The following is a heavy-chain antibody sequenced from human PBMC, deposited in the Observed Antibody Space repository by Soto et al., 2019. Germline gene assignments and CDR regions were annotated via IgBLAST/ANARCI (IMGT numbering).Heavy chain of an antibody. V-gene: IGHV3-30-3*01. J-gene: IGHJ6*02. D-gene: IGHD1-7*01. CDR2: TSNDGSNT. CDR3: ARGNLDV. Sequence: QVQVVESGGGVVQPGKSLRLSCAASAFTLSKFVMHWVHQAPGRGLEWVAVTSNDGSNTFYADSVKGRFTISRDNSKNTVYLQMNSLRTDDTAVYYCARGNLDVWGQGTTVTVSS. CDR1: AFTLSKFV.